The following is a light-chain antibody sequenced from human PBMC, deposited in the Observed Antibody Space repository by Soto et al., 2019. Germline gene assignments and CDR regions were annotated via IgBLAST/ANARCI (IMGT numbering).Light chain of an antibody. V-gene: IGKV1-39*01. Sequence: DIQMTQSPSSLSASVGDRVIITCRASETISSYLNWYQQKPGKAPNLLIYSASSLHSGVPSRFSGSGSGTEFTPTISSLQPEDFATYYCQHSYSTLYTSGQGTKLEIK. J-gene: IGKJ2*01. CDR2: SAS. CDR3: QHSYSTLYT. CDR1: ETISSY.